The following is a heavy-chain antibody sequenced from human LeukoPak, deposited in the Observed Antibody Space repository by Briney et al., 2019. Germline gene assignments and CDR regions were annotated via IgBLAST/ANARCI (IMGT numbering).Heavy chain of an antibody. J-gene: IGHJ4*02. CDR3: ARENFLYCSSNSCSKGIEAASDY. Sequence: GASVKVSCKASGYTFTSYDINWVRQATGQGLEWMGWMNPNSGNTGYAQKFQGRVTITADESTSTAYMELRSLRSDDTAVYYCARENFLYCSSNSCSKGIEAASDYWGQGTLVTVSS. V-gene: IGHV1-8*01. D-gene: IGHD2-2*01. CDR2: MNPNSGNT. CDR1: GYTFTSYD.